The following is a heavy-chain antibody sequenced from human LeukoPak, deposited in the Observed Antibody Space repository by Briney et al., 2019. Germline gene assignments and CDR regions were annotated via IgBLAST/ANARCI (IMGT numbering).Heavy chain of an antibody. J-gene: IGHJ4*02. CDR3: ARAGKYDFWSGYYPYFDY. Sequence: KPSETLSLTCAVYGGSFSGYYWSWIRQPPAKGLERIGEINHSGSTNYNPSLKSRVTISVDTSKNQFSLKLSSVTAADTAVYYCARAGKYDFWSGYYPYFDYWGQGTLVTVSS. CDR1: GGSFSGYY. CDR2: INHSGST. V-gene: IGHV4-34*01. D-gene: IGHD3-3*01.